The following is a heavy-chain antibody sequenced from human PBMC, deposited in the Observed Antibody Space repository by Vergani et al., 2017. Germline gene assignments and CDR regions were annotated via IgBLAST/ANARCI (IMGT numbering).Heavy chain of an antibody. CDR1: GFTFSSYS. Sequence: EVQLVESGGGLVQPGGSLRLSCAASGFTFSSYSMNWVRQAPGKGLEWVSYISSSSSTIYYAGSVKGRFTISRDNAKNSLFLQMNSLRAEDTAVYYCAREDYYYYYYMDVWGKGTTVTVSS. CDR3: AREDYYYYYYMDV. CDR2: ISSSSSTI. V-gene: IGHV3-48*01. J-gene: IGHJ6*03.